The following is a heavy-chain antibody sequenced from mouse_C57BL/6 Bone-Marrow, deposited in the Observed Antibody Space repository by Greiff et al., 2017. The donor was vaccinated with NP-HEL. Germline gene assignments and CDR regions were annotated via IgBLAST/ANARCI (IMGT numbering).Heavy chain of an antibody. CDR1: GYTFTDYN. Sequence: EVQLHQSGPELVKPGASVKIPCKASGYTFTDYNMDWVKQSHGKSLEWIGDINPNNGGTIYNQKFKGKATLTVDKSSSTAYMELRSLTSEDTAVYYCARPDYSKGYYYAMDYWGQGTSVTVSS. D-gene: IGHD2-5*01. J-gene: IGHJ4*01. CDR3: ARPDYSKGYYYAMDY. CDR2: INPNNGGT. V-gene: IGHV1-18*01.